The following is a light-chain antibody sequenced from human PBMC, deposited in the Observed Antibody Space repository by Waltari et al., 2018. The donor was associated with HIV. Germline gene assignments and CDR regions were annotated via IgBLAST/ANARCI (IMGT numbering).Light chain of an antibody. J-gene: IGLJ1*01. CDR2: DED. CDR1: KARDKS. V-gene: IGLV3-21*03. CDR3: QVWDSSSDHSV. Sequence: YVLTQPPSVSPAPRKAARISCWRFKARDKSVHGYQQKPGQAPLLVVYDEDDRPSGIPERFSGSNSENTAALTISRVEAGDEADYYCQVWDSSSDHSVFGTGTKVTVL.